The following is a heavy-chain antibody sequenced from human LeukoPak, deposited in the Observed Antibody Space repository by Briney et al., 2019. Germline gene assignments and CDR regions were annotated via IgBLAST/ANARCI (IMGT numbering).Heavy chain of an antibody. J-gene: IGHJ4*02. D-gene: IGHD3-22*01. CDR1: GFTFSDYY. V-gene: IGHV3-11*01. Sequence: GGSLRLSCAASGFTFSDYYMSWIRQAPGRGLEWVSYISSSGSTIYYADSVKGRFTISRDNAKNSLYLQMNSLRAEDTAVYYCARDLYYDSSGYQPGYWGQGTLVTVSS. CDR3: ARDLYYDSSGYQPGY. CDR2: ISSSGSTI.